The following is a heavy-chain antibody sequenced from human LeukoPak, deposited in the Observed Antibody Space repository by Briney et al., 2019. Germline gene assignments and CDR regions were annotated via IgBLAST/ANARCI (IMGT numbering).Heavy chain of an antibody. J-gene: IGHJ4*02. D-gene: IGHD6-13*01. V-gene: IGHV3-30*18. CDR1: GFTFTANG. Sequence: PGGSLRLSCAASGFTFTANGMNWVRQAPGKGLEWVAVISSDGSNKYYADSVKGRFTISRDNSKNTLYLQMNSLRAVDTAVCYCAKRMGPSIAATDLDYWGQGTLVTVSS. CDR2: ISSDGSNK. CDR3: AKRMGPSIAATDLDY.